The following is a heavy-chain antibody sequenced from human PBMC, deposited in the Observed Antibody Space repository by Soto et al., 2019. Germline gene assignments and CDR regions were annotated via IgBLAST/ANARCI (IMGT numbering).Heavy chain of an antibody. V-gene: IGHV2-5*02. D-gene: IGHD3-10*01. Sequence: QITLKESGPTLLKPTQTLTLTCTFSGFSLSTTAVGVGWIRQPPGKALEWLALYYWDDDKRYSPSLKSRLTIIKDTSKNQVVLTMTNMDPVDTATYYCAHRVNYGSGSTFDYWGQGTLVTVSS. CDR3: AHRVNYGSGSTFDY. CDR2: YYWDDDK. CDR1: GFSLSTTAVG. J-gene: IGHJ4*02.